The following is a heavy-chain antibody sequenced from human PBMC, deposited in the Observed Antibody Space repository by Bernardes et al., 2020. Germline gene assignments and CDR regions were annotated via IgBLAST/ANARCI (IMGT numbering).Heavy chain of an antibody. D-gene: IGHD3-10*01. J-gene: IGHJ5*02. CDR1: GGSFSGYY. V-gene: IGHV4-34*01. CDR3: ARGLGRTNREAGWFDP. CDR2: INHSGST. Sequence: SETLSLTRAVYGGSFSGYYWSWIRQPPGKGLEWIGEINHSGSTNYNPSLKSRVTISVDTSKNQFSLKLSSVTAADTAVYYCARGLGRTNREAGWFDPWGQGTLVTVSS.